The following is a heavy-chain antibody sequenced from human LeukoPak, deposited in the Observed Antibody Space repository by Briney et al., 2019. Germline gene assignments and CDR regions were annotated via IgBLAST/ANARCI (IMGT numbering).Heavy chain of an antibody. D-gene: IGHD3-10*01. Sequence: GGSLRLSCAASGFTFDDYGMSWVRQAPGKGLEWVSGINWNGGSTGYADSVKGRFTISRDNAKNSLYLQMSSLRAEDTALDYCARDKGRMVRGNFDYWGQGTLVTVSS. V-gene: IGHV3-20*04. CDR1: GFTFDDYG. CDR2: INWNGGST. CDR3: ARDKGRMVRGNFDY. J-gene: IGHJ4*02.